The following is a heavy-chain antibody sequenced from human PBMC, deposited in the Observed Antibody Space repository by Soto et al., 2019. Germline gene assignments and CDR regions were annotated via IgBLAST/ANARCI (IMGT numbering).Heavy chain of an antibody. D-gene: IGHD7-27*01. J-gene: IGHJ6*02. CDR3: ARWQRSGWGSADYGIDG. Sequence: PGGSLRLSCAASGFTVSSNYMSWVRQAPGKGLEWVSVIYSGGSTYYADSVKGRFTISRDNSKNTLYLQMNSLRAEDTAVYYCARWQRSGWGSADYGIDGWGQGTTVTV. CDR2: IYSGGST. V-gene: IGHV3-53*01. CDR1: GFTVSSNY.